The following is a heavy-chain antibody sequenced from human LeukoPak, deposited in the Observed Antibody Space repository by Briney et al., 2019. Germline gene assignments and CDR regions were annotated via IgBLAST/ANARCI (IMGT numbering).Heavy chain of an antibody. CDR1: GYTFNSYS. V-gene: IGHV1-2*02. CDR2: INPKTGGT. J-gene: IGHJ4*02. CDR3: TRALAF. Sequence: ASVKVSCKASGYTFNSYSIHWVRQAPGQGLEWMGWINPKTGGTNFAQKFQGRVTMTTDTSMNTAYMNVNSLRSDDTALYYCTRALAFWGQGTLVTVSS.